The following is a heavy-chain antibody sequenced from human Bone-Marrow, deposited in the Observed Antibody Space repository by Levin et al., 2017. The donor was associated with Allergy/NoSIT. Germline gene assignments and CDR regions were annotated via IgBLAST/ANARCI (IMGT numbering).Heavy chain of an antibody. J-gene: IGHJ3*02. V-gene: IGHV3-21*01. CDR2: ISSSSSYI. D-gene: IGHD2-15*01. Sequence: ASVKVSCAASGFTFSSYRMNWVRQAPGKGLEWVSSISSSSSYIYYADSVKGRFTISRDNAKNSLYLQMNSLRAEDTAVYYCAREIADCSGGSCEVHDAFDIWGQGTMVTVSS. CDR1: GFTFSSYR. CDR3: AREIADCSGGSCEVHDAFDI.